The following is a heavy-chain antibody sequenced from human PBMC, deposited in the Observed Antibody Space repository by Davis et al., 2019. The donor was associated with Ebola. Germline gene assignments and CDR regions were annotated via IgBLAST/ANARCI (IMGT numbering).Heavy chain of an antibody. D-gene: IGHD3-3*01. J-gene: IGHJ2*01. CDR1: GFTVSSNQ. CDR3: VRPSSAYSKDWYFDS. V-gene: IGHV3-7*03. Sequence: PGGSLRLSCAVSGFTVSSNQLTWVRQAPGKGLEWVANINKDGSEKYYDDSVKGRFSISRDNAKNSVHLQMNSLRVEDTAVYFCVRPSSAYSKDWYFDSWGRGTLVKVSS. CDR2: INKDGSEK.